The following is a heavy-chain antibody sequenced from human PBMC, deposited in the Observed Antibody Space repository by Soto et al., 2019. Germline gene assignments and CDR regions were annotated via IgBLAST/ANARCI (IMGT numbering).Heavy chain of an antibody. Sequence: EVQLLESGGGLVQPGGSLRLSCAASGFTFSSYAMSWVRQAPGKGLEWVSAISGSGGSTYYADCVKGRFTISKDNSKNTLYLQMNSLRAEDTAVYYCASSMSVWYSLDYWGQGTLVTVSS. CDR1: GFTFSSYA. D-gene: IGHD6-19*01. CDR3: ASSMSVWYSLDY. CDR2: ISGSGGST. V-gene: IGHV3-23*01. J-gene: IGHJ4*02.